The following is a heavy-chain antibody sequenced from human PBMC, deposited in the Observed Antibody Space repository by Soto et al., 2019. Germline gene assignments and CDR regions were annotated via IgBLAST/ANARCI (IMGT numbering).Heavy chain of an antibody. D-gene: IGHD6-19*01. V-gene: IGHV1-8*01. CDR2: MNPNSGNT. Sequence: ASVKVSCKASGYTFTSYDINWVRQATGQGLEWMGWMNPNSGNTDYAQKFQGRVTMTRNTSISTAYMELSSLRSEDTAVYYCARPFGAVAGTYDYWGQGTLVTVSS. CDR1: GYTFTSYD. J-gene: IGHJ4*02. CDR3: ARPFGAVAGTYDY.